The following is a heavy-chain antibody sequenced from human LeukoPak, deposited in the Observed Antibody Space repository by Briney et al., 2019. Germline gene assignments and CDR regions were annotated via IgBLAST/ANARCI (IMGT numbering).Heavy chain of an antibody. CDR2: IYYSGST. D-gene: IGHD3-10*01. CDR1: SGSISSYY. CDR3: AREGFGELSHFDY. Sequence: SETLSLTCTVSSGSISSYYWSWIRQPPGRGLEWIGYIYYSGSTNYNPSLKSRVTISVDTSKNQFSLKLSSVTAADTAVYYCAREGFGELSHFDYWGQGTLVTVSS. V-gene: IGHV4-59*12. J-gene: IGHJ4*02.